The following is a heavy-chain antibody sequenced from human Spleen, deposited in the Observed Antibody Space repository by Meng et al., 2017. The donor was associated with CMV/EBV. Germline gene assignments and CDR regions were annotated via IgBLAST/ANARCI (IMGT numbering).Heavy chain of an antibody. V-gene: IGHV1-69*05. J-gene: IGHJ4*02. D-gene: IGHD2-2*02. CDR1: GGTFSSYA. CDR2: IIPIFGTA. CDR3: ASTYCSSTSCYTGLDY. Sequence: GGTFSSYAISWVRQAPGQGLEWMGGIIPIFGTANYAQKFQGRVTITTDESTSTAYMELSSLRSEDTAVYYCASTYCSSTSCYTGLDYWGQGTLVTVSS.